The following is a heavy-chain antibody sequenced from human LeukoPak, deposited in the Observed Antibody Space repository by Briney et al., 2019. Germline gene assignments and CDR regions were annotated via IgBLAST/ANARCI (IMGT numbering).Heavy chain of an antibody. D-gene: IGHD5-24*01. CDR3: ARGRRWLQFHFDY. V-gene: IGHV4-34*01. CDR2: INHSGST. CDR1: GGPFSGYY. J-gene: IGHJ4*02. Sequence: SETLSLTCAVYGGPFSGYYWSWIRQPPGKGLEWIGEINHSGSTNYNPSLKSRVTISVDTSKNQFSLKLSSVTAADTAVYYCARGRRWLQFHFDYWGQGTLVTVSS.